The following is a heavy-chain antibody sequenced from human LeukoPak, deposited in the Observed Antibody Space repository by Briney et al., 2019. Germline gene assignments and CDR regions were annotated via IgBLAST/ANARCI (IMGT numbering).Heavy chain of an antibody. CDR1: GGSVSSGSYY. J-gene: IGHJ4*02. CDR3: ARGGRGDY. CDR2: IYYSGST. V-gene: IGHV4-61*01. Sequence: SETLSLTCTVSGGSVSSGSYYWSWIRQPPGKGLEWIGYIYYSGSTNYNPSLKSRVTISVDTSKNQFSLKLSSVTAADTAVYYCARGGRGDYWGQGTLVTVCS.